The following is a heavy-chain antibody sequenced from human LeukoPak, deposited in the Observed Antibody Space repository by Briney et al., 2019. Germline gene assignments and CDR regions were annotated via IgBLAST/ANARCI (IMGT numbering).Heavy chain of an antibody. CDR1: GFTFSSYW. V-gene: IGHV3-74*01. CDR2: IASDGSST. Sequence: GGSLRLSCAASGFTFSSYWMHWVRQAPGKGLVWVSRIASDGSSTTYADSVKGRFSISRDNAKNTLYLQMNSLRVEDTAVYYCARGRPHGNDYWGQGTLVTVSS. D-gene: IGHD4-23*01. CDR3: ARGRPHGNDY. J-gene: IGHJ4*02.